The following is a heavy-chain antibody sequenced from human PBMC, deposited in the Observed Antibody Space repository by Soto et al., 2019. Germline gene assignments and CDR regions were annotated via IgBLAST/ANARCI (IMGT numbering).Heavy chain of an antibody. CDR2: TYYRSKWYN. J-gene: IGHJ6*02. CDR3: ARAGGNCSSTSCYKYIYYYYGMDV. Sequence: SQTLSLTCAISGDSVSSNSAAWNWIRQSPSRGLEWLGRTYYRSKWYNDYAVSVKSRITINPDTSKNQFSLQLNSVTPEDTAVYYCARAGGNCSSTSCYKYIYYYYGMDVWGQGTTVTVSS. CDR1: GDSVSSNSAA. V-gene: IGHV6-1*01. D-gene: IGHD2-2*02.